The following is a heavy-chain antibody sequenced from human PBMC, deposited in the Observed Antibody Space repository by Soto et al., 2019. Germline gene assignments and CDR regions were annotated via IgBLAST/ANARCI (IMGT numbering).Heavy chain of an antibody. CDR1: GGSISSGGYY. CDR2: IYYSGST. J-gene: IGHJ4*02. D-gene: IGHD3-10*01. CDR3: ARETVIIANFFDY. Sequence: PSETLSLTXTVSGGSISSGGYYWSWIRQHPGKGLEWIGYIYYSGSTYYNPSLKSRVTISADTSKNQFSLKLSSVTAADTAVYYCARETVIIANFFDYWGQGTLVTDSS. V-gene: IGHV4-31*03.